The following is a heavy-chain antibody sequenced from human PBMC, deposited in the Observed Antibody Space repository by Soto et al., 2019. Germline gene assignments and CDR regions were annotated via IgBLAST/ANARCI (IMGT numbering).Heavy chain of an antibody. V-gene: IGHV3-43D*04. D-gene: IGHD3-10*01. CDR1: GFTFDDYA. CDR3: AKPYGPNYYVSGSHFAY. J-gene: IGHJ4*02. CDR2: ISWDGGST. Sequence: EVQLVESGGVVVQPGGSLRLSCAASGFTFDDYAMHWVRQAPGKGLEWVSLISWDGGSTYYADSVKGRFTISRDNSKNSLYLQMNGLRAEDTALYSCAKPYGPNYYVSGSHFAYWGQGTRVTVPS.